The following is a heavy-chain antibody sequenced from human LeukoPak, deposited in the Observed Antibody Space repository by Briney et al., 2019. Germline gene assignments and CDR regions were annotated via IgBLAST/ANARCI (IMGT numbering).Heavy chain of an antibody. Sequence: AGGSLRLSCAASGFTFRSYWMSWVRQAPGKRLEWVANIEQDGSEKYYLDSVKGRFTISRDNAKNSLYLQMNSLRAEDTAVYYCARRWVSGSNFDYWGQGTLVTVSS. CDR2: IEQDGSEK. J-gene: IGHJ4*02. D-gene: IGHD1-14*01. CDR3: ARRWVSGSNFDY. V-gene: IGHV3-7*01. CDR1: GFTFRSYW.